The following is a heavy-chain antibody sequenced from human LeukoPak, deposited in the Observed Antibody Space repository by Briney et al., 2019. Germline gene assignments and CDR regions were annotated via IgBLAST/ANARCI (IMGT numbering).Heavy chain of an antibody. CDR3: TRGGDLSTVAGALDY. CDR2: IRSTANGYAT. J-gene: IGHJ4*02. V-gene: IGHV3-73*01. D-gene: IGHD6-19*01. Sequence: GGSLRLSCAASGFTFSGSALHWVRQASGKGLEWVGRIRSTANGYATAYAASVKGRFTISRDDSKNTAYLQMDSLKTEDTAVYYCTRGGDLSTVAGALDYWGQGTLVTVSS. CDR1: GFTFSGSA.